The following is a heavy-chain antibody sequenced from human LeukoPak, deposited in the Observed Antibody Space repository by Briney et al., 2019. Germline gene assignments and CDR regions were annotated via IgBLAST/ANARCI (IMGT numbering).Heavy chain of an antibody. Sequence: SETLSLTCAVSGGSISSGGYSWSWLRQPPGKGLEWIGYIYHSGSTYYNPSLKSRVTISVDRSQTKFSLKLSSVTAADTPEYYCGRDNHVAYEGVFDYWGQGTLVTVSS. CDR1: GGSISSGGYS. CDR2: IYHSGST. CDR3: GRDNHVAYEGVFDY. D-gene: IGHD5-12*01. J-gene: IGHJ4*02. V-gene: IGHV4-30-2*01.